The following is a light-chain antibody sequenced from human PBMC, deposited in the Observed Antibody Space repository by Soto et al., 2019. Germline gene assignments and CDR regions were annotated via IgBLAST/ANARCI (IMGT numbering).Light chain of an antibody. CDR3: QQRSNWPPT. CDR2: DAS. J-gene: IGKJ1*01. V-gene: IGKV3-11*01. CDR1: QSVSSY. Sequence: EIVLTQSPATLSLSPGERATLSCRASQSVSSYLAWYQQKPGQAPRLLIYDASNRATGIPARFSGSGSGTDFTLTISSPEPEDFAVYYRQQRSNWPPTFGQGTKVEIK.